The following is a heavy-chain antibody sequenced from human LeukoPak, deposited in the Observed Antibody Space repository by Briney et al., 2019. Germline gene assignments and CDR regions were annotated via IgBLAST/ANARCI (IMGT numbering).Heavy chain of an antibody. V-gene: IGHV1-18*01. J-gene: IGHJ4*02. CDR2: IIAYNGNT. D-gene: IGHD3-22*01. CDR3: ARDSASDYYDSSGYSQKNFDY. Sequence: GASVKVSCKASGYTFTIYGSSWVRQAPGQGLEWMGWIIAYNGNTNYAQKLQGRVTMPTDTATSTAYMELRSLRSDDKAVYYCARDSASDYYDSSGYSQKNFDYWGQGTLVTVSS. CDR1: GYTFTIYG.